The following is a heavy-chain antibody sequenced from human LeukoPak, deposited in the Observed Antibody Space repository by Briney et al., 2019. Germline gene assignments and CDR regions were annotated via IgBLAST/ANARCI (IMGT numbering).Heavy chain of an antibody. V-gene: IGHV4-39*07. D-gene: IGHD4-17*01. J-gene: IGHJ4*02. CDR2: MYYRGST. Sequence: SETLSLTCTVSGGSISSSSHYWGWIRQPPGKGLEWIGSMYYRGSTYHNPSLKSQFTISVDTSKNQFSLKLSSVTAADTAVYYCARRNDYGDYGDYFDYWGQGTLVTVSS. CDR1: GGSISSSSHY. CDR3: ARRNDYGDYGDYFDY.